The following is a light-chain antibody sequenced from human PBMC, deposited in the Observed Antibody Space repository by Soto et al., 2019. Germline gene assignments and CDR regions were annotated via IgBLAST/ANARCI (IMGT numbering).Light chain of an antibody. V-gene: IGKV1-33*01. CDR1: QDISNY. Sequence: DIQMTQSPSSLSASVGDRVTITCQASQDISNYLNWYQQKPGKAPKLLIYDASNFETGVPARFSGSGYGTDFTVTISSLQPEDIATYYCQQYDNLPYTFGQGTKLEIK. J-gene: IGKJ2*01. CDR3: QQYDNLPYT. CDR2: DAS.